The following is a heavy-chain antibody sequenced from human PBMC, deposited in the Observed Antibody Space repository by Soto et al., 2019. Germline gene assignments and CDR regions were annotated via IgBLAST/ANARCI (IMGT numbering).Heavy chain of an antibody. J-gene: IGHJ5*02. Sequence: SETLSLTCTVSGGSISSSSYYWGWIRQPPGKGLEWIGSIYYSGSTYYNPSLKSRVTISVDTSKNQFSLKLSSVTAADTAVYYCARHSSYNWNYVFLKYIWFDPWGQGTLVTVSS. D-gene: IGHD1-7*01. CDR2: IYYSGST. CDR1: GGSISSSSYY. V-gene: IGHV4-39*01. CDR3: ARHSSYNWNYVFLKYIWFDP.